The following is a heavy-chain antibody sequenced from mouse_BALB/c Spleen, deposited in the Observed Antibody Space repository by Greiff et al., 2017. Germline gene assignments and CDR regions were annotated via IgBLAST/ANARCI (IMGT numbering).Heavy chain of an antibody. V-gene: IGHV1-62-2*01. J-gene: IGHJ2*01. CDR2: FYPGSGSI. CDR1: GYTFPEYI. Sequence: QVQLTQSGAGLVKPGASVKLSCTASGYTFPEYIIHWVKQRSGKGLAWIGWFYPGSGSIKYNEKFKDKATLTADKSSSTVYMELSRLTSEDSAVYFCARHGPLRFFDYWGQGTTLTVSS. CDR3: ARHGPLRFFDY. D-gene: IGHD1-1*01.